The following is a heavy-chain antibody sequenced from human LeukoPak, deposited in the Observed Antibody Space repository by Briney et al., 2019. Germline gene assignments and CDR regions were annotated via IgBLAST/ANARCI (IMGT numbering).Heavy chain of an antibody. V-gene: IGHV5-51*01. D-gene: IGHD3-16*02. CDR1: GYSFSSYW. J-gene: IGHJ4*02. Sequence: GESLQISCKGSGYSFSSYWIAWVRQMPGKALEWMGIIYPGDSDTRYSPSFQGQVTISADKSIGTAYLRWSSLKASDTAMYYCARQLGELSSKSFDYWGQGTLVTVSS. CDR2: IYPGDSDT. CDR3: ARQLGELSSKSFDY.